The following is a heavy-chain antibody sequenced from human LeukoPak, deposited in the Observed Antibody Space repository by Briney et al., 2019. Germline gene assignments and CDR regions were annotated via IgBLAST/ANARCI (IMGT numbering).Heavy chain of an antibody. CDR1: GFTFSSYW. J-gene: IGHJ4*02. CDR3: ASGSYYPHLFDY. D-gene: IGHD1-26*01. CDR2: INHNGNVN. V-gene: IGHV3-7*03. Sequence: GGSLRLSCAASGFTFSSYWMNWARQAPGKGLEWVASINHNGNVNYYVDSVEGRFTISRDNAKNSLYLQMNSLRAEDTAVYYCASGSYYPHLFDYWGQGTLVTVSS.